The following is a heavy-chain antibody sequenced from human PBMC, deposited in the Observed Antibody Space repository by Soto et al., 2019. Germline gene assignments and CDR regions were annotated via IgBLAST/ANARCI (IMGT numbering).Heavy chain of an antibody. D-gene: IGHD6-19*01. Sequence: EVQLLESGGDLVQPGGSLRLSCDASGFTFDIYALSWVRQTPGKGLEWVAAISGSGDYTYYTDSVKGRFTISRDNSKNTLSLQMNNMSVEDTAIYYCAKVDRYSSGWSYYATEYYYYPMDVWGQGTTVTVSS. V-gene: IGHV3-23*01. CDR1: GFTFDIYA. J-gene: IGHJ6*02. CDR3: AKVDRYSSGWSYYATEYYYYPMDV. CDR2: ISGSGDYT.